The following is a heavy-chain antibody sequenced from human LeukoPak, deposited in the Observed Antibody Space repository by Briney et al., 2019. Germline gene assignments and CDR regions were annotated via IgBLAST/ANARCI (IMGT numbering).Heavy chain of an antibody. Sequence: GGSLRLSCAASGFTFSSYGMHWVRQAPGKGLEWVAVISYDGSNKYYADSVKGRFTISRDKSKNTLYLQMNSLRAEDTAVYYCAKDQTPPLHWGQGTLVTVSS. CDR3: AKDQTPPLH. CDR1: GFTFSSYG. J-gene: IGHJ1*01. V-gene: IGHV3-30*18. D-gene: IGHD4-23*01. CDR2: ISYDGSNK.